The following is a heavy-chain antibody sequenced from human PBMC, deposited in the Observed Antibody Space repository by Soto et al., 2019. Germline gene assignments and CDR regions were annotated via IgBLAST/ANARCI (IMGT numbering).Heavy chain of an antibody. Sequence: GESLKISCKASGYKFTTFWLNWVRQTPGKGLEWLGRIDPTDSFTNYSPPFEGHVTISVDRSISTAYLQWNSLQASDTAIYYCARPASGGSRDAFDVWGQGTTVPVSS. V-gene: IGHV5-10-1*01. CDR2: IDPTDSFT. CDR3: ARPASGGSRDAFDV. D-gene: IGHD2-15*01. J-gene: IGHJ3*01. CDR1: GYKFTTFW.